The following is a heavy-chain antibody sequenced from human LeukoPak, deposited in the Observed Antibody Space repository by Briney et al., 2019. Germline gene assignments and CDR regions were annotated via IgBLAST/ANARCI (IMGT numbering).Heavy chain of an antibody. D-gene: IGHD3-22*01. V-gene: IGHV4-59*12. J-gene: IGHJ4*02. Sequence: SETLSLTCTVSGGSISSYYWSWIRQPSGKGLEWIGYIYYSGSTNYNPSLKSRVTISVETSKNQFSLKLSSVTAADTAVYYCARYYYDSSGYYYPRWGQGTLVTVSS. CDR2: IYYSGST. CDR1: GGSISSYY. CDR3: ARYYYDSSGYYYPR.